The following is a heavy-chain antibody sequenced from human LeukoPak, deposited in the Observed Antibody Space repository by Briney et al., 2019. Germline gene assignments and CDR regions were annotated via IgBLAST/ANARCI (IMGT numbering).Heavy chain of an antibody. D-gene: IGHD6-13*01. CDR3: ARDGTAPGLYFDL. CDR1: GFTFTDYW. J-gene: IGHJ4*01. CDR2: IKQDGGEK. V-gene: IGHV3-7*01. Sequence: GESLKISCAVSGFTFTDYWMNWVRQAPGNGLEWVASIKQDGGEKSYVDSVKGRFTISRDNAKRSLYLQMTSLRAEDTAVYYCARDGTAPGLYFDLWGQGTLVAVSP.